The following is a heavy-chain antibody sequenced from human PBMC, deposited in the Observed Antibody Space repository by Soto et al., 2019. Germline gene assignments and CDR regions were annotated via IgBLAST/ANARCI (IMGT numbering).Heavy chain of an antibody. J-gene: IGHJ3*02. D-gene: IGHD3-16*01. V-gene: IGHV4-59*01. CDR2: IYYSGST. CDR1: GGSISSYY. Sequence: SETLSLTCTVSGGSISSYYWSWIRQPPGKGLEWIGYIYYSGSTNYNPSLKSRVTISVDTSKNQFSLKLSSVTAADTAVYYCAKCRRGPYAAFVIWGQGTMVTVSS. CDR3: AKCRRGPYAAFVI.